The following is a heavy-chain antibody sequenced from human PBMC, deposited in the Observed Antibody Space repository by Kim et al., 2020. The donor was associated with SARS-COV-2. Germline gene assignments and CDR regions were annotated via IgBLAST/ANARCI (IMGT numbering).Heavy chain of an antibody. CDR3: ARVDCGGDCYPTPKYYFDY. CDR1: GYSISSGYY. V-gene: IGHV4-38-2*02. CDR2: IYHSGST. J-gene: IGHJ4*02. Sequence: SETLSLTCTVSGYSISSGYYWGWIRQPPGKGLEWIGSIYHSGSTYYNPSLKSRVTISVDTSKNQFSLKLSSVTAADTAVYYCARVDCGGDCYPTPKYYFDYWGQGTLVTVSS. D-gene: IGHD2-21*02.